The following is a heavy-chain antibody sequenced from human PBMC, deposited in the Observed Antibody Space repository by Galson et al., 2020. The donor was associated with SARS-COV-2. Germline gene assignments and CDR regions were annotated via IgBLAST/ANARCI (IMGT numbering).Heavy chain of an antibody. Sequence: GGSLRLSCAASGFTFSTYAMHWVRQAPGKGLQWVATISYDGRNKHYADSVKGRFTISRDNSENTLYLRMNSLRADDTAVYYCTRGPGYSDSWYLDFWGQGTLVTVSS. V-gene: IGHV3-30*04. D-gene: IGHD6-13*01. CDR2: ISYDGRNK. CDR3: TRGPGYSDSWYLDF. J-gene: IGHJ4*02. CDR1: GFTFSTYA.